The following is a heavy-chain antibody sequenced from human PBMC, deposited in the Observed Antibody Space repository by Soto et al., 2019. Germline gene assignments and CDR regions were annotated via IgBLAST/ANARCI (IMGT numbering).Heavy chain of an antibody. CDR3: ARDGGRGGSN. Sequence: PSETLSLTCTVSGGSVSSGSYYWSWIRQPPGKGLEWIGYIYYSGSTNYNPSLKSRVTISVDTSKNQFSLKLSSVTAADTAVYYWARDGGRGGSNWGQGTLVTVSS. V-gene: IGHV4-61*01. CDR1: GGSVSSGSYY. J-gene: IGHJ4*02. D-gene: IGHD1-26*01. CDR2: IYYSGST.